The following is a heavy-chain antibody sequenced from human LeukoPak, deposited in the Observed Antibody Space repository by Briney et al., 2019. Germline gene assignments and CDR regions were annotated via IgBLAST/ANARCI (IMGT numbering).Heavy chain of an antibody. J-gene: IGHJ4*02. CDR1: GGSISSSSYY. V-gene: IGHV4-39*01. CDR3: ARQVVAVAGTGYFDY. Sequence: SETLSLTCTVSGGSISSSSYYWGWIRQPPGKGLEWIGSIYYSGSTYYNPSLKSRLTISVDTSKNQFSLKLNSVTAADTAVYFCARQVVAVAGTGYFDYWGQGTLVTVSS. D-gene: IGHD6-19*01. CDR2: IYYSGST.